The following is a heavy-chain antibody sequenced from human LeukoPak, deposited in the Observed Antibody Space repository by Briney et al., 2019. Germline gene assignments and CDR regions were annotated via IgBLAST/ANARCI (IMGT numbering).Heavy chain of an antibody. CDR2: IIPIFGTA. J-gene: IGHJ3*02. V-gene: IGHV1-69*05. CDR3: ARDRPTYYYDSSGSANAFDI. Sequence: SVKVSCKASGGTFSSYAISWVRQAPGQGLEWMGRIIPIFGTANYAQKFQGRVTITTDESTSTAYMELSSLRSEDTAVYYCARDRPTYYYDSSGSANAFDIWGHGTIVTVSS. D-gene: IGHD3-22*01. CDR1: GGTFSSYA.